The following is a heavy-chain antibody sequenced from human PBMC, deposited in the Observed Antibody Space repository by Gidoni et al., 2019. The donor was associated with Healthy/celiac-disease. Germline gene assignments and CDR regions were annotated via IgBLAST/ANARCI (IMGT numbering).Heavy chain of an antibody. Sequence: EVQLVESGGGLVQPGGSLRLSCAASGFTFSSYDMHWVRQATGNGLEWVSAIGNAGDTYYPGYVKGRFTIARENAKNSLYLQMNSLRAGDTAVYYCARVKRTGDRSFDYWGQGTLSPSPQ. D-gene: IGHD7-27*01. J-gene: IGHJ4*02. CDR3: ARVKRTGDRSFDY. CDR2: IGNAGDT. V-gene: IGHV3-13*01. CDR1: GFTFSSYD.